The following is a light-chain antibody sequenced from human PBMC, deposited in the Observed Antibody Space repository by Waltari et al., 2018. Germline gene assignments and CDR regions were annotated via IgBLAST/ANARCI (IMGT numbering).Light chain of an antibody. CDR1: STDVGVYNY. Sequence: QSALTQPPSASGSPGQSVTISCTGTSTDVGVYNYVSWYQQHPGKAPKLMIYAVSKRPSGVRERFSGSKSGNTASLTVSGLQAEDEAYYYCSSYTGGNDVGFGGGTKLTVL. CDR3: SSYTGGNDVG. V-gene: IGLV2-8*01. CDR2: AVS. J-gene: IGLJ2*01.